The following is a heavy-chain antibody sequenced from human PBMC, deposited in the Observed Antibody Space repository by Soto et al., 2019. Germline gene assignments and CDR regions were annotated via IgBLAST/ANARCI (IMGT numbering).Heavy chain of an antibody. D-gene: IGHD6-19*01. V-gene: IGHV1-3*01. CDR3: ARVSGWYYFDY. J-gene: IGHJ4*02. CDR2: INAGNGNT. CDR1: GYTFTSYA. Sequence: QVQLVQSGAEVKKPGASVKVSCKASGYTFTSYAMHWVRQAPGQRLEWMGWINAGNGNTKYSQKFQGRDTITRDTSASTAYMELSSLRSEDTAVYYCARVSGWYYFDYWGQGTLVTVSS.